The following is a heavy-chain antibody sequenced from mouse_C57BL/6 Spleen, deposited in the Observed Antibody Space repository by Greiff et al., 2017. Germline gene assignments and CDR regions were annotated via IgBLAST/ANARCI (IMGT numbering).Heavy chain of an antibody. J-gene: IGHJ4*01. CDR1: GYSITSGYY. V-gene: IGHV3-6*01. D-gene: IGHD2-2*01. Sequence: DVQLQESGPGLVKPSQSLSLTCSVTGYSITSGYYWNWIRQIPGNKLEWLGYISYDGSDNYNPSLKNRVSITRDTSKNQFFLKLNSVTTEDTATYYCARDYGYDYYAMDYWGQGTSVTVSA. CDR3: ARDYGYDYYAMDY. CDR2: ISYDGSD.